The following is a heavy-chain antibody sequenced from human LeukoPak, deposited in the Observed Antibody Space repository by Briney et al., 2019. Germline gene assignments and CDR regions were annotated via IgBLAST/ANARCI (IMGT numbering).Heavy chain of an antibody. J-gene: IGHJ4*02. D-gene: IGHD3-22*01. CDR3: ARGIFYDSSGYLPH. CDR1: GFTFTSYS. CDR2: ISGGGGST. Sequence: GGSLRLSCAASGFTFTSYSMNWVRQAPGKGLEWVSTISGGGGSTYYADSVKGRFTISRDNSKNTLYLQVNSLRAEDTAVYYCARGIFYDSSGYLPHWGQGTLVTVSS. V-gene: IGHV3-23*01.